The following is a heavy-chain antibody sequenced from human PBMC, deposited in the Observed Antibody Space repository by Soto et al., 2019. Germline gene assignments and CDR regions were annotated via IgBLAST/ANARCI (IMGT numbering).Heavy chain of an antibody. CDR3: ARSLRVQDYYYYGMDV. CDR1: GFTFSSYA. D-gene: IGHD3-3*01. V-gene: IGHV3-30-3*01. CDR2: ISYDGSNK. Sequence: HPGGSLRLSCAASGFTFSSYAMHWVRQAPGKGLEWVAVISYDGSNKYYADSVKGRFTISRDNSKSTLYLQMNSLRAEDTAVYYCARSLRVQDYYYYGMDVWGQGTTVTVSS. J-gene: IGHJ6*02.